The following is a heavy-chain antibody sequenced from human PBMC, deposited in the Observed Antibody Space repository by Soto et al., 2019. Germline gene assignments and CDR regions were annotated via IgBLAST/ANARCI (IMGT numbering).Heavy chain of an antibody. Sequence: SETLSLTCAVSGYSISSGYYWGWIRQPPGKGLEWIGSIYHSGSTYYNPSLKSRVTISVDTSKNQFSLKLSPVTAADTAVYYCARVWGAVDTAMVMGNWFDPWGQGTLVTVSS. J-gene: IGHJ5*02. V-gene: IGHV4-38-2*01. D-gene: IGHD5-18*01. CDR2: IYHSGST. CDR1: GYSISSGYY. CDR3: ARVWGAVDTAMVMGNWFDP.